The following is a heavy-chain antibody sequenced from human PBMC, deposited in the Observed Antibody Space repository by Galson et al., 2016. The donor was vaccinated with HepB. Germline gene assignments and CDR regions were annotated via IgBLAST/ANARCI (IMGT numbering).Heavy chain of an antibody. J-gene: IGHJ4*02. CDR3: AREVPGDGSFDY. CDR1: GDSIAAATHY. CDR2: IYFNGDS. V-gene: IGHV4-31*03. Sequence: TLSLTCTVSGDSIAAATHYWSWIRQPPGRGLEWIGYIYFNGDSSYNSFLESRLSMSVDTSTKQFSLHLTSVTAAATALYFCAREVPGDGSFDYWGRGALVTVSS. D-gene: IGHD3-10*01.